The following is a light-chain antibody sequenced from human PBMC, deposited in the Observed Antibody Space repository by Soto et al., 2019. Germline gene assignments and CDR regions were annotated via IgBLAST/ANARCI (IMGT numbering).Light chain of an antibody. CDR3: QKYDSALVT. Sequence: DIQMTQSPSSLSASVGDRVTITCRASQAISNDLAWYQQKPGKVPKVLIYAASTLQSGVPFRFSGSGSGTDFTLTISSLRPEDVAIYYCQKYDSALVTFGPGTKVDIK. CDR1: QAISND. CDR2: AAS. J-gene: IGKJ3*01. V-gene: IGKV1-27*01.